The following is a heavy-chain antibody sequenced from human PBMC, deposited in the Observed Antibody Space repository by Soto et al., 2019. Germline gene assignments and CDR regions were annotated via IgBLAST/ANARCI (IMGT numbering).Heavy chain of an antibody. CDR1: GGSISSGDYY. CDR3: ARRGIGSGYLDAFDI. V-gene: IGHV4-30-4*01. J-gene: IGHJ3*02. CDR2: IYYSGST. Sequence: KPSETLSLTCTVSGGSISSGDYYWSWIRQPPGKGLEWIGYIYYSGSTYYNPSLKSRVTISVDTSKNQFSLKLSSVTAADTAVYYCARRGIGSGYLDAFDIWGQGTMVTVSS. D-gene: IGHD3-22*01.